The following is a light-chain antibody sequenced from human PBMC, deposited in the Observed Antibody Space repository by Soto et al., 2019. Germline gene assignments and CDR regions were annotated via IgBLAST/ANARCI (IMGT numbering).Light chain of an antibody. CDR3: QHSGSSSWT. J-gene: IGKJ1*01. Sequence: EIVLTQSPGTLSLSPGERATLSCRASQSVSSSYLAWYQQKPGQAPRLLIYGASSRATGIPDRFSGSGSGTDFTLTISRLEPEDFAVYYCQHSGSSSWTFGQGTKVEVK. CDR1: QSVSSSY. CDR2: GAS. V-gene: IGKV3-20*01.